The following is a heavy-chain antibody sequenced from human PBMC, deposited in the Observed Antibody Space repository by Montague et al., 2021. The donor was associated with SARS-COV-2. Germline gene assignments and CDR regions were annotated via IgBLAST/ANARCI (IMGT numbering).Heavy chain of an antibody. D-gene: IGHD3-10*01. Sequence: TLSLTCSVSSGSISTGHHWSWIRQHPMKGLEWIGYIYYSGSTXYNPSFKCRVTISIDTAKNQFSLELTSMTAADTAVYHCARDHGQWFGELWGHGLDVWGQGTTVIV. V-gene: IGHV4-31*03. CDR3: ARDHGQWFGELWGHGLDV. J-gene: IGHJ6*02. CDR2: IYYSGST. CDR1: SGSISTGHH.